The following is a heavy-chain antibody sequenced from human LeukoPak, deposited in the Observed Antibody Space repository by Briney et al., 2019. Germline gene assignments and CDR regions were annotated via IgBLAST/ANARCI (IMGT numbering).Heavy chain of an antibody. CDR2: IIPILGIA. J-gene: IGHJ4*02. V-gene: IGHV1-69*04. D-gene: IGHD2-2*01. CDR1: GGTFSSYA. Sequence: ASVKVSCKASGGTFSSYAISWVRHAPGQGLEWMGRIIPILGIANYAQKFQGRVTITADKSTSTAYMELSSLRSEDTAVYYCARARSSWYQGAHRGYYFDYWGQGTLVTVSS. CDR3: ARARSSWYQGAHRGYYFDY.